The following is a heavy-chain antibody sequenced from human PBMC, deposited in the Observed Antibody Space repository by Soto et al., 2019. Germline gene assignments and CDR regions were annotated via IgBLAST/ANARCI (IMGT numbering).Heavy chain of an antibody. V-gene: IGHV1-46*03. CDR3: ARDVTTVTTMYNWFDP. CDR1: GYTFTSYY. J-gene: IGHJ5*02. D-gene: IGHD4-17*01. Sequence: ASVKVSCKASGYTFTSYYMHWLRQAPGQGLEWMGIINPSGGSTSYAQKFQGRVTMTRDTSTSTVYMELSSLRSEDTAVYYCARDVTTVTTMYNWFDPWGQGTLVTVSS. CDR2: INPSGGST.